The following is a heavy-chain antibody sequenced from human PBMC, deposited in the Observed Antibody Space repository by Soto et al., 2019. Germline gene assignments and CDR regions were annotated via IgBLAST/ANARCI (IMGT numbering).Heavy chain of an antibody. CDR2: IYYSGST. D-gene: IGHD3-3*01. CDR1: GTSISSGGYY. V-gene: IGHV4-31*11. Sequence: PSETLSLTCAVSGTSISSGGYYWRWIRQHPRKGLERIRYIYYSGSTYYNPSLKSRVTISVDTSKNQFLLKLSSVTAADAAVYYCARYQGRGVYDFWSGYYPRWFDHWGQGTLVTVSS. J-gene: IGHJ5*02. CDR3: ARYQGRGVYDFWSGYYPRWFDH.